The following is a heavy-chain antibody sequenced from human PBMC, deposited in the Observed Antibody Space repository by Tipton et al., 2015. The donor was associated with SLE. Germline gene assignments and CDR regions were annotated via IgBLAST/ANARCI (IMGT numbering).Heavy chain of an antibody. CDR1: GGSISSYY. D-gene: IGHD4-23*01. Sequence: LRLSCTVSGGSISSYYWSWIRQPPGKGLEWIGYIYYSGSTNYNPSLKSRVTISVDTSKNPFSLKLSSVTAADTAVYYCARGGGNANWYVDLWGRGTLVTVSS. V-gene: IGHV4-59*01. J-gene: IGHJ2*01. CDR3: ARGGGNANWYVDL. CDR2: IYYSGST.